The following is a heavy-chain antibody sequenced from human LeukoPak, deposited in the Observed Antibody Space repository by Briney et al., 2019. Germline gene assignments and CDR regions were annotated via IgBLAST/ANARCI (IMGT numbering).Heavy chain of an antibody. D-gene: IGHD3-22*01. Sequence: ASVKVSCKASGYTFTSYGISWVRQAPGQGLEWMGWISAYNGNTNYAQKLQGRVTMTTDTSTSTAYMELRSLRSDDTAVYYCARRAEDYYDSSGPHAFDIWGQGTMVTVSS. J-gene: IGHJ3*02. CDR1: GYTFTSYG. CDR2: ISAYNGNT. V-gene: IGHV1-18*01. CDR3: ARRAEDYYDSSGPHAFDI.